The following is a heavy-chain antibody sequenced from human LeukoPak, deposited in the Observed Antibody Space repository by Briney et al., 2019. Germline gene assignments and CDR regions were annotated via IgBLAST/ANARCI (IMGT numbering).Heavy chain of an antibody. V-gene: IGHV3-66*02. CDR1: GFTVSNTY. CDR2: ISSGGGT. D-gene: IGHD3-22*01. J-gene: IGHJ4*02. CDR3: ASYYYDSSGPPDY. Sequence: PGGSLRLSCAASGFTVSNTYMSWVRQAPGKGLEWVSVISSGGGTYFADSVKGRFTISRDNSKNTLYLQMNSLRAEDTAVYYCASYYYDSSGPPDYWGQGTLVTVSS.